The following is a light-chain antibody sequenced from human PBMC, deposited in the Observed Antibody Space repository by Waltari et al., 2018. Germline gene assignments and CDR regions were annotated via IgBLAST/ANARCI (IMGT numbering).Light chain of an antibody. CDR2: SNN. J-gene: IGLJ2*01. V-gene: IGLV1-44*01. CDR1: SSNIGSNT. CDR3: AAWDDSLNVVV. Sequence: QSVLTQPPSASGTPGQRVTISCSGSSSNIGSNTVYLYQQLPGTAPKLLIYSNNQRPSGVPDRFSGSKSGTSASLAISGLQSEDEADYYCAAWDDSLNVVVFGGGTKLTVL.